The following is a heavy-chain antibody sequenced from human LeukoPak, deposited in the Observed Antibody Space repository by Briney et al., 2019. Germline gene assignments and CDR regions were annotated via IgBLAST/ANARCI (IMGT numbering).Heavy chain of an antibody. D-gene: IGHD4-11*01. CDR1: GFTFSSYA. CDR2: ISGSVGST. J-gene: IGHJ6*02. V-gene: IGHV3-23*01. CDR3: AKYVATVPTHYYYYALDV. Sequence: GGSLRLSCAASGFTFSSYAMSWVRQAPGKGLEWVSAISGSVGSTYYADSVKGRFTFSRDNSKNTLYLQMNSPRAEDTAVYYCAKYVATVPTHYYYYALDVWGQGTTVTVSS.